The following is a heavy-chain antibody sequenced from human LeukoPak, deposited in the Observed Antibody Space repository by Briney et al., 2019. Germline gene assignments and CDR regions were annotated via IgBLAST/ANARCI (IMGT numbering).Heavy chain of an antibody. J-gene: IGHJ3*02. V-gene: IGHV3-7*01. CDR1: GFTSSTAW. D-gene: IGHD6-19*01. CDR3: AKEGWDDAFDI. CDR2: MRQDGSDK. Sequence: GGSLTLSCAVSGFTSSTAWLTWVRQAPGKGLEWVADMRQDGSDKYYVDSVKGRFTISRDNSKNTLYLQMNSLRAEDTAVYYCAKEGWDDAFDIWGQGTMVTVSS.